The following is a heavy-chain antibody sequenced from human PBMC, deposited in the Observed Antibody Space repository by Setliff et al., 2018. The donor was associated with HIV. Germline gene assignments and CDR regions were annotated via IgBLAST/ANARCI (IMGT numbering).Heavy chain of an antibody. J-gene: IGHJ1*01. CDR3: ARDWEARADYYDTSGQAQYFQH. D-gene: IGHD3-22*01. Sequence: ASVKVSCKASGYSFTSYHVHWVRQAPGQGLEWMGIINPSGGTTSYAQKFQGRVTMTRDTSTSTVYMELSSLRSEDTAVYYCARDWEARADYYDTSGQAQYFQHWGQGTLVTVSS. CDR1: GYSFTSYH. CDR2: INPSGGTT. V-gene: IGHV1-46*01.